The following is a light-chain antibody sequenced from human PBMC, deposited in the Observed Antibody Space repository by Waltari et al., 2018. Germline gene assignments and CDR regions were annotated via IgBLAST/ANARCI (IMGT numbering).Light chain of an antibody. CDR2: KAS. Sequence: DIQMTQSPSTLSASLGDRVSITCRASQNIQSWVAWYQQKPGKAPKLLFYKASTLQTGVPSRFSGSVSGTDFTLTISSLQPDDFATYYCQQYDTVPYTFGLGTKVE. J-gene: IGKJ2*01. V-gene: IGKV1-5*03. CDR3: QQYDTVPYT. CDR1: QNIQSW.